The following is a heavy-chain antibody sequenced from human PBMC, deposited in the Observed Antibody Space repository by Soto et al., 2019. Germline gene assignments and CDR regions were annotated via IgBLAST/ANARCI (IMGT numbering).Heavy chain of an antibody. Sequence: QVQLVVSGGALVKPGGSLRLSCAASGFTFSDYFMTWIRQDPGKGLEWVSYISGSGSSSIFYADSVQGRFTISRDNAKNSLYLQMNSLRAEDTAVYYCARSSATVNGWWGYGLDVWGQGTTVTVSS. CDR1: GFTFSDYF. V-gene: IGHV3-11*01. J-gene: IGHJ6*02. D-gene: IGHD1-1*01. CDR2: ISGSGSSSI. CDR3: ARSSATVNGWWGYGLDV.